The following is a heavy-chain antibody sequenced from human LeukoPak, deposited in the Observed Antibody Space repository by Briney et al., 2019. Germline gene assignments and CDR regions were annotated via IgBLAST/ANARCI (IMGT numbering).Heavy chain of an antibody. D-gene: IGHD3-16*01. V-gene: IGHV4-59*01. Sequence: KASETLSLTCTVSGGSISSYYWSWIRQPPGKGLEWIGYIYYSGSTNYNPSLKSRVTISVDTSKNQFSLKLSSVTAADTAVYYCARVICDYAREAYYYYYMDVWGKGTTVTISS. CDR3: ARVICDYAREAYYYYYMDV. J-gene: IGHJ6*03. CDR1: GGSISSYY. CDR2: IYYSGST.